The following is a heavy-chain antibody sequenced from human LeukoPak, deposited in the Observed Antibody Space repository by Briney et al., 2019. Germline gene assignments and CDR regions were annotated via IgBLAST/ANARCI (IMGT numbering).Heavy chain of an antibody. Sequence: PGGSLRLSCAASGFTFSAYWIHWVRQAPGRGLVWVSHINGDGSITTYADSVRGRFTISRDNAKNTVYLQMNSLRAEDTAVYYCARVGLIEDRSHWYLDLWGRGTLVTVSS. D-gene: IGHD2-15*01. J-gene: IGHJ2*01. CDR3: ARVGLIEDRSHWYLDL. V-gene: IGHV3-74*01. CDR1: GFTFSAYW. CDR2: INGDGSIT.